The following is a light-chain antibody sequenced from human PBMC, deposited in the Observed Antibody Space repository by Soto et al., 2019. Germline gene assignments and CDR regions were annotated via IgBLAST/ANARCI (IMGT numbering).Light chain of an antibody. CDR1: SSNIGKYY. CDR3: GTWDSSLTTFV. Sequence: QSALTQPPSVSAAPGQKVTMSCSGSSSNIGKYYVSWHQQLPGTAPKLLIYENDKRPSGIPDRFSGSKSGTSATLGITGLQNGDEADYYCGTWDSSLTTFVFGTGTKLTVL. J-gene: IGLJ1*01. CDR2: END. V-gene: IGLV1-51*02.